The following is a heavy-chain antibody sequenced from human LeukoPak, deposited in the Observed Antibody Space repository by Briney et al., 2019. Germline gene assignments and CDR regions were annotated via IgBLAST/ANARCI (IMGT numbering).Heavy chain of an antibody. V-gene: IGHV4-59*01. Sequence: SETLSLTCTVSGGSISSYYWSWIRQPPGKGLEWIGYIYYSGSTNYNPSLKSRVTISVDTSKNQFSLKLSSVTAADTAVYYCARDFIHCSSTSCYTRWFDPWAREPWSPSPQ. J-gene: IGHJ5*02. D-gene: IGHD2-2*02. CDR1: GGSISSYY. CDR3: ARDFIHCSSTSCYTRWFDP. CDR2: IYYSGST.